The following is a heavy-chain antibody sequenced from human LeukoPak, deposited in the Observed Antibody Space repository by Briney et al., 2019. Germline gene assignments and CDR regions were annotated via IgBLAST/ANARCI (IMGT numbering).Heavy chain of an antibody. CDR3: AKRNTMIRGGPSFDY. J-gene: IGHJ4*02. V-gene: IGHV3-23*03. CDR2: ISGAGKNTT. D-gene: IGHD3-10*01. CDR1: GFSFSSYA. Sequence: GGSLRLSCAASGFSFSSYAMNWVRQAPGKGLEWVSIISGAGKNTTYYADSVKGRFTVSRDNSKNTLYLQMTNLRPEDTAKYYCAKRNTMIRGGPSFDYWGQGILVAVSS.